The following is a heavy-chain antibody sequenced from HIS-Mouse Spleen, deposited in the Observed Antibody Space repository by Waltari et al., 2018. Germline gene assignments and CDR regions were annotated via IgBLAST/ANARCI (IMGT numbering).Heavy chain of an antibody. CDR3: AREPHYGGNSHFDY. CDR1: GFTVSSYW. CDR2: IKQDGSEK. V-gene: IGHV3-7*01. D-gene: IGHD4-17*01. Sequence: EVQLVESGGGLVQPGGSLRLSCAASGFTVSSYWISGGRQAPGKGLEWVANIKQDGSEKYYVDSVKGRFTISRDNAKNSLYLQMNSLRAEDTAVYYCAREPHYGGNSHFDYWGQGTLVTVSS. J-gene: IGHJ4*02.